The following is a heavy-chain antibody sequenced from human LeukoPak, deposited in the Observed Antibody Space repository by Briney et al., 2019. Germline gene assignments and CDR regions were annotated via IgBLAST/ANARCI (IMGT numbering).Heavy chain of an antibody. J-gene: IGHJ4*02. V-gene: IGHV3-23*01. D-gene: IGHD5/OR15-5a*01. CDR1: GFTFSDYV. Sequence: GGSLRLXCAASGFTFSDYVMNWVRQAPGKGLEWVSAVRNSGDDTYYADSVKGRFTISGDNSKNTLYLQMNSLRAEDTAVYYCAKDVWDYWGQGTLVTVSP. CDR2: VRNSGDDT. CDR3: AKDVWDY.